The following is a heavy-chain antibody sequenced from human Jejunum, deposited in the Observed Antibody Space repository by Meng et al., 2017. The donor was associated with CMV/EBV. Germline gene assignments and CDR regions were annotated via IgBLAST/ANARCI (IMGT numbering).Heavy chain of an antibody. CDR1: GYTFTDYA. D-gene: IGHD2-8*01. Sequence: SCNASGYTFTDYAINWMRQAPGQGPEWMGWINTNTGNPTYARGFTGRFVFSLDSSVSTAYVEISGLKAEDTAVYYCARYGLVLGKFDYWGQGTLVTVSS. CDR2: INTNTGNP. V-gene: IGHV7-4-1*02. CDR3: ARYGLVLGKFDY. J-gene: IGHJ4*02.